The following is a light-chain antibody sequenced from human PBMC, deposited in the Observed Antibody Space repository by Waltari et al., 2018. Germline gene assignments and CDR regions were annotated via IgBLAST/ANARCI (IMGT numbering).Light chain of an antibody. Sequence: DIYLTQSPSFLSASVGDRVTITCRASQDIHSYLAWYQLRPGQAPRLIIYVASKLQRGVPSRFSGSGTGTDLTLTISGLQPEDFATYYCQHLNSYPLNFGGGTKVEIK. J-gene: IGKJ4*01. CDR2: VAS. V-gene: IGKV1-9*01. CDR1: QDIHSY. CDR3: QHLNSYPLN.